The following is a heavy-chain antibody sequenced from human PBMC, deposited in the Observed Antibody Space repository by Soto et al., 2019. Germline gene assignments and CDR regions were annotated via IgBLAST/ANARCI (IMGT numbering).Heavy chain of an antibody. CDR1: GFSFSSYT. J-gene: IGHJ4*02. CDR3: AKGQTTKWPFDF. Sequence: GGSLRLSCAASGFSFSSYTMSWVRQAPGKGLEWVSALDPTGSTTYYADSVKGRFTISRDNSKNMVYLQMNSLRVADTAVYYCAKGQTTKWPFDFWGQGVLVTVSS. D-gene: IGHD4-17*01. CDR2: LDPTGSTT. V-gene: IGHV3-23*01.